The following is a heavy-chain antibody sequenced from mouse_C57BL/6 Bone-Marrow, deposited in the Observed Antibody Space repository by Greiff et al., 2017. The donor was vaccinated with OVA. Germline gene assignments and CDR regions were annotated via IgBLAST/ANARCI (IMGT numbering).Heavy chain of an antibody. CDR1: GYTFTSYW. Sequence: QVQLQQPGAELVMPGASVKLSCKASGYTFTSYWMHWVKQRPGQGLAWIGEIDPSDSYTNYNQKFKGKSHLTVDKSSSTAYMQLSSLTSEDSAVYYCAREEDGGFAYWGQGTLVTVSA. V-gene: IGHV1-69*01. CDR3: AREEDGGFAY. J-gene: IGHJ3*01. CDR2: IDPSDSYT.